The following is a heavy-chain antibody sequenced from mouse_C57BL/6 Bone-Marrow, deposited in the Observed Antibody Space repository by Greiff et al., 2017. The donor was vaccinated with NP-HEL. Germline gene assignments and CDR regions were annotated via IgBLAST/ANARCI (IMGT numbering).Heavy chain of an antibody. D-gene: IGHD4-1*01. CDR3: AREGELGLYAMDY. V-gene: IGHV7-1*01. CDR2: SRNKANDYTT. CDR1: GFTFSDFY. Sequence: EVHLVESGGGLVQSGRSLRLSCATSGFTFSDFYMEWVRQAPGKGLEWIAASRNKANDYTTEYSASVKGRFIVSRDTSQSILYLQMNALRAEDTAIYYCAREGELGLYAMDYWGQGTSVTVSS. J-gene: IGHJ4*01.